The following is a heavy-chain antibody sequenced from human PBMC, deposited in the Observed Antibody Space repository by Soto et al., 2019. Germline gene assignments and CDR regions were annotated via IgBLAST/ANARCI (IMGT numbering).Heavy chain of an antibody. CDR1: GDSVSSNSAA. J-gene: IGHJ3*02. V-gene: IGHV6-1*01. Sequence: PSQTLSLTCAISGDSVSSNSAAWNWIRQSPSRGLEWLGRTYYRSKWYNDYAVSVKSRITINPDTSKNQFSLQLNSVTPEDTAVYYCASSLALTTRYCSGGSCYSGAFDIWGQGTMVTIS. CDR3: ASSLALTTRYCSGGSCYSGAFDI. D-gene: IGHD2-15*01. CDR2: TYYRSKWYN.